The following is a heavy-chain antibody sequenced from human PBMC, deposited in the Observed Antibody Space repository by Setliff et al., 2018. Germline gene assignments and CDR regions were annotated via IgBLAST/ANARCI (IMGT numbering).Heavy chain of an antibody. CDR1: GYSFTDYW. CDR2: IYPSNSNI. Sequence: GESLKISCKASGYSFTDYWIAWVRQMPGKGLEWMGIIYPSNSNIKYSPSFEAQITFSVDKSITTAYLQWSSLKASDTAIYYCAQKHQRASWAFDPWGRGTLVTVSS. J-gene: IGHJ5*02. D-gene: IGHD2-2*01. CDR3: AQKHQRASWAFDP. V-gene: IGHV5-51*01.